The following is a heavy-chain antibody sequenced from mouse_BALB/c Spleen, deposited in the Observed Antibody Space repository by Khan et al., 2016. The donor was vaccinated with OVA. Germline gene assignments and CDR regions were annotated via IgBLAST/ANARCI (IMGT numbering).Heavy chain of an antibody. D-gene: IGHD1-1*01. V-gene: IGHV3-2*02. CDR3: DRTSRRRY. Sequence: EVQLQESGPGLVKPSQSLSLTCTVTGYSITSGYGWNWIRQFPGNKLEWMGYISYSGSTNYNPSLQSRIPIPRDTSKNQFFLPLNCVTVKDTATCYCDRTSRRRYWGQGTTLTVSS. CDR2: ISYSGST. CDR1: GYSITSGYG. J-gene: IGHJ2*01.